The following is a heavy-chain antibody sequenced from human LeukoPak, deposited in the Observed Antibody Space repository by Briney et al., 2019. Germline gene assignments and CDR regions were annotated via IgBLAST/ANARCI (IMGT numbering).Heavy chain of an antibody. CDR2: IYTSGST. V-gene: IGHV4-61*02. D-gene: IGHD4-11*01. CDR3: ARDPAGLQYYYYYMDV. CDR1: GGSISSGSYY. Sequence: SQTLSLTCTVSGGSISSGSYYWSWIRQPAGKGLEWIGRIYTSGSTNYNPSLKSRVTISVDTSKNQFSLKLSSVTAADTAVYYCARDPAGLQYYYYYMDVWGKGTTDTVSS. J-gene: IGHJ6*03.